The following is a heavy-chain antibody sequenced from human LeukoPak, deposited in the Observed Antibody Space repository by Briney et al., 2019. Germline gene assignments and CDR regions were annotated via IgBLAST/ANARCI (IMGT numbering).Heavy chain of an antibody. J-gene: IGHJ6*02. CDR3: ARVGPLRGGDCVIPVCYYYYGMDV. CDR1: GFTFSDCY. V-gene: IGHV3-11*06. D-gene: IGHD2-21*02. CDR2: ISSSSSYI. Sequence: GGSLRLSCAASGFTFSDCYMSWIRQAPGKGLEWVSSISSSSSYIYYADSVKGRFTISRDNAKNSLYLQMNSLRAEDTAVYYCARVGPLRGGDCVIPVCYYYYGMDVWGQGTTVTAPS.